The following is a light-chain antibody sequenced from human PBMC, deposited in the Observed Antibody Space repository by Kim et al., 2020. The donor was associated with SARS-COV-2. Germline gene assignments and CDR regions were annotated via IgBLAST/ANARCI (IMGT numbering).Light chain of an antibody. V-gene: IGKV1-8*01. Sequence: ASTGDSVPITWRAGQGMSTYWAGNQQKPGKAPKLLIYAASTLQSGVPSRFGGSGSGTDFTLTISCLQSEDFATYYCQQYYSSPPTFGQGTKVDIK. CDR1: QGMSTY. J-gene: IGKJ1*01. CDR2: AAS. CDR3: QQYYSSPPT.